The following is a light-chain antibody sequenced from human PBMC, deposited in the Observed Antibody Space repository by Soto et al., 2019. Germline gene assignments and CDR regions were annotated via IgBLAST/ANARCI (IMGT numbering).Light chain of an antibody. J-gene: IGKJ4*01. CDR1: QTVSSTY. V-gene: IGKV3-20*01. CDR3: QQYYTSPLT. Sequence: EIELTQSPGTLSLSPGERVTLSCRASQTVSSTYLAWYQQKPGQAPRLLIYGASSRATGIPDRFSGSASGTDFTLTISRLEPEDFAVYYCQQYYTSPLTFGGGTKVEIK. CDR2: GAS.